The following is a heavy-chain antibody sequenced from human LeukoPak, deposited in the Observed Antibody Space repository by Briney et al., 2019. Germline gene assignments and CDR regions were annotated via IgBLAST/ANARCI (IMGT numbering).Heavy chain of an antibody. J-gene: IGHJ4*02. CDR1: GFTFSSYG. D-gene: IGHD4-17*01. CDR3: ARPPGTTVTTVFVY. CDR2: IWYDGSNK. Sequence: PGGSLRLSCAASGFTFSSYGMHWVRQAPGKGLEWVAVIWYDGSNKYYADSVKGRFTISRDNSKNTLYLQMNSLRAEDTAVYYCARPPGTTVTTVFVYWGQGTLVTVSS. V-gene: IGHV3-33*01.